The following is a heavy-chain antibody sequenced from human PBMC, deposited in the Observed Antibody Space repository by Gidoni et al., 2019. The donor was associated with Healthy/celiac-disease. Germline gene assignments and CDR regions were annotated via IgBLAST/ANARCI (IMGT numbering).Heavy chain of an antibody. V-gene: IGHV3-33*01. CDR3: ARDLGVWNVVYAFDI. D-gene: IGHD1-1*01. Sequence: QVQLVESGGGVVQPGRSLRLSCAASGFTFSSYGMHWVRQAPGKGLEWVAVIWYGGSNKYYADSVKGRFTISRDNSKNTLYLQMNSLRAEDTAVYYCARDLGVWNVVYAFDIWGQGTMVTVSS. CDR2: IWYGGSNK. J-gene: IGHJ3*02. CDR1: GFTFSSYG.